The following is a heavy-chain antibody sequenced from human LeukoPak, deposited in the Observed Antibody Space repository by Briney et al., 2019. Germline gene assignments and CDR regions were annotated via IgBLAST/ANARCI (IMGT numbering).Heavy chain of an antibody. CDR2: ISAYNGNT. J-gene: IGHJ5*02. Sequence: ASVKVSCKASGYTFTSYGISWVRQAPGQGLEWMGWISAYNGNTNYAQKLQGRVTMTTDTSTSTAYMELRSLRSDDTAVYYCAREGSIAAAGKAHNWFDPWGQGTLVTVSS. CDR3: AREGSIAAAGKAHNWFDP. CDR1: GYTFTSYG. V-gene: IGHV1-18*01. D-gene: IGHD6-13*01.